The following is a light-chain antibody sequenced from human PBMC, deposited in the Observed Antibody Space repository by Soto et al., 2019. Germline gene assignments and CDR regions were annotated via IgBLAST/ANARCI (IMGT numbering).Light chain of an antibody. CDR2: GAY. J-gene: IGKJ1*01. V-gene: IGKV3-15*01. Sequence: EIVMTQSPATLSLSPGESVSLSCRDSQSVSRNLAWYHHKPGQAPRVLIYGAYTRATGIPATFSGSGSGTEFTLTISSLQSEDFAVYYCQQYDNWPPTTCGQGTKVDIK. CDR1: QSVSRN. CDR3: QQYDNWPPTT.